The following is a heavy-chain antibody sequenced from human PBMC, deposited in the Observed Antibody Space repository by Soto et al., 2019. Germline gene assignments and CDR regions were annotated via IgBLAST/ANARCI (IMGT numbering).Heavy chain of an antibody. V-gene: IGHV3-23*01. J-gene: IGHJ4*02. D-gene: IGHD3-16*02. CDR3: AKASGDYVWGSYRPVDY. CDR1: GFTFSSYA. CDR2: ISGSGGST. Sequence: GGSLRLSCGASGFTFSSYAMSWVRQAPGKGLEWVSAISGSGGSTYYADSVKGRFTISRDNSKNTLYLQMNSLRAEDTALYYCAKASGDYVWGSYRPVDYWGQGTLVTVSS.